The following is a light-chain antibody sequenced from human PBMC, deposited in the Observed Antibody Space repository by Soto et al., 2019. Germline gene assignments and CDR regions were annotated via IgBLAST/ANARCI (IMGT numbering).Light chain of an antibody. J-gene: IGKJ1*01. CDR1: QSVSNHY. V-gene: IGKV3-20*01. CDR3: QQYGGSGT. CDR2: DAS. Sequence: DIVLTQSPGTLSLSPGERATLSCRASQSVSNHYLAWYQQKPGQAPRLLIYDASNRATGVPARFSGSRSGTDFTLTISRLEPEDFAVYYCQQYGGSGTFGQGTKVDIK.